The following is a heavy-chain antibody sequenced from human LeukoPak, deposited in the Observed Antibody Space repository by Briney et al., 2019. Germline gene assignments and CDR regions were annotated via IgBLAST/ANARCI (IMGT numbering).Heavy chain of an antibody. CDR2: IYPDGTT. Sequence: GGSLRLSCAASGFTDSDNHLSWVRQGPGKGLEWVSFIYPDGTTYYADSVKGRFTISRDSAKHTVYLQMDSLRAEDTALYYCARGSFLNVWGQGTLVTVSS. V-gene: IGHV3-53*01. J-gene: IGHJ4*02. CDR3: ARGSFLNV. CDR1: GFTDSDNH.